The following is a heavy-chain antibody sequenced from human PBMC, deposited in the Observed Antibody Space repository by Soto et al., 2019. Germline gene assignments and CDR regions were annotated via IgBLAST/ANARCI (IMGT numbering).Heavy chain of an antibody. V-gene: IGHV4-30-2*01. CDR2: MYHSGST. J-gene: IGHJ6*02. CDR1: GGSISSGGYS. CDR3: ARQGFGATHGLVDV. D-gene: IGHD3-10*01. Sequence: SETLSLTCAVSGGSISSGGYSWSWIRQPPGKGLEWIGYMYHSGSTYYNPSLKSRVTISIDRSKNQFSLKLTSVTVADTALYYCARQGFGATHGLVDVWGQGTTVTVSS.